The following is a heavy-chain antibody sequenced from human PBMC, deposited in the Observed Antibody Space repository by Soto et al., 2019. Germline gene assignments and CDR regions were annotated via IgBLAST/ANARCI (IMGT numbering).Heavy chain of an antibody. CDR3: ANPRSSLQWHPFDP. CDR2: INAGNGNT. Sequence: ASVKVSCKASGYTFTSYAMHWVRQAPGQRLEWMGWINAGNGNTKYSQKFQGRVTITRDTSASTAYMELSSLRSEDTAVYYCANPRSSLQWHPFDPWGHGTLVTVSS. V-gene: IGHV1-3*01. D-gene: IGHD6-19*01. CDR1: GYTFTSYA. J-gene: IGHJ5*02.